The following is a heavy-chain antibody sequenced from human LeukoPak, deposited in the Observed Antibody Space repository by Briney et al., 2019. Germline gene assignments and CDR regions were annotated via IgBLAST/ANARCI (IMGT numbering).Heavy chain of an antibody. J-gene: IGHJ4*02. CDR1: GYTFTGYY. V-gene: IGHV1-2*02. D-gene: IGHD3-22*01. Sequence: ASVKVSCKASGYTFTGYYMHWVRQAPGQGLGWMGWINPNSGGTNYAQKFQGRVTMTRDTSISTAYMELSRLRSDDTAVYYCARVPRNYYDSSGYYYVLDYWGQGTLVTVSS. CDR2: INPNSGGT. CDR3: ARVPRNYYDSSGYYYVLDY.